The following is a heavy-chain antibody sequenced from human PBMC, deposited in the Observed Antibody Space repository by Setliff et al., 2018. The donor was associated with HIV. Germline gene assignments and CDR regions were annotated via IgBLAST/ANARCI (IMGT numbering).Heavy chain of an antibody. V-gene: IGHV4-34*01. J-gene: IGHJ6*03. Sequence: SETLSLTCAVYGGSFSGFYWSWFRQPPGKGLVWTGEINHTGSTNYNPSLKSRVTISLDTSKKQSSLKLTSVTAADTALYYCARGPPRTSAYSRYYFNYMDVWGKGTTVTVSS. CDR1: GGSFSGFY. CDR2: INHTGST. CDR3: ARGPPRTSAYSRYYFNYMDV. D-gene: IGHD6-25*01.